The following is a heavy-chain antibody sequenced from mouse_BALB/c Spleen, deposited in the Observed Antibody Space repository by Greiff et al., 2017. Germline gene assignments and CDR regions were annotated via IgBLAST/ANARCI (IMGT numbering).Heavy chain of an antibody. CDR3: ARDDYDHAMDY. J-gene: IGHJ4*01. CDR2: IRIKANGYTT. V-gene: IGHV7-3*02. CDR1: GFTFTGYY. D-gene: IGHD2-4*01. Sequence: EVQLVESGGGLVQPGGSLRLSCATSGFTFTGYYMSWVRQPPGKALEWLGFIRIKANGYTTEYSVSVQGLFTISRDNSQSILYLQMNTLRAEDSANYCCARDDYDHAMDYWGQGTSVTVSS.